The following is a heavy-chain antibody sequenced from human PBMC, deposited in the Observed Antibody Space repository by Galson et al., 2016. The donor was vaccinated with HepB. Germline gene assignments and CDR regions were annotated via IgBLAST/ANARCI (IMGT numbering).Heavy chain of an antibody. V-gene: IGHV3-66*01. Sequence: SLRLSCAASGFTVSSDYMSWVRQAPGKGLEWVSVIYSDGSTYYLDSVKGRFSISRDNSKNTVYLQMNSLRPEDTAVYYCARDPGISNGMVDWGQGTTVTVSS. CDR2: IYSDGST. CDR1: GFTVSSDY. D-gene: IGHD2-21*01. CDR3: ARDPGISNGMVD. J-gene: IGHJ6*02.